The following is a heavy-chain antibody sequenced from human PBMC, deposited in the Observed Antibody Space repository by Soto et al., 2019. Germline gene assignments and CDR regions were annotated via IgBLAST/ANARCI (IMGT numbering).Heavy chain of an antibody. V-gene: IGHV1-69*12. D-gene: IGHD1-1*01. CDR1: GGTFSSYA. CDR2: IIPIFGTA. Sequence: QVQLVQSGAEVKKPGTSVKVSCKASGGTFSSYAISWVRQAPGQGIEWMGGIIPIFGTANYAQRFQGRVRITADESTSTAYMELISLRSEDTAVYYCAGGYNLNEYYSYYGMDVCDQRTTVTVSS. J-gene: IGHJ6*02. CDR3: AGGYNLNEYYSYYGMDV.